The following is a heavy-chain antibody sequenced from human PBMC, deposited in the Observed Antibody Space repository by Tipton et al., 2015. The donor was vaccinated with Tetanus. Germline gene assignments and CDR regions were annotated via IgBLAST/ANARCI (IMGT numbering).Heavy chain of an antibody. CDR3: ARDKRLAALTPFDI. J-gene: IGHJ3*02. D-gene: IGHD2-15*01. CDR2: IYATGST. V-gene: IGHV4-4*07. CDR1: GGSVSSFY. Sequence: TLSFTCTVSGGSVSSFYWSWIRQSAGKGLEWIGRIYATGSTNYNPSLESRVTMSVGASKTQFYLSLSSVTAADTAMYYCARDKRLAALTPFDIWGPGTMVTVS.